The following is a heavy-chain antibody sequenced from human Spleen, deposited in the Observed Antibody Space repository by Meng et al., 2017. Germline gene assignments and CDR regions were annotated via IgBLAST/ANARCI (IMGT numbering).Heavy chain of an antibody. V-gene: IGHV4-30-2*01. D-gene: IGHD3-22*01. J-gene: IGHJ4*02. CDR2: MYHSGST. Sequence: QLQLQQSGSGLVMPSQPRSLTCAVSGGSISSGGYTWSWIRQPPGKGLEWIGYMYHSGSTYYNPSLKSRVTISVDRSKNQFSLKLTSVTAADTAVYYCARVSGYFPYYFDYWGQGTLVTVSS. CDR3: ARVSGYFPYYFDY. CDR1: GGSISSGGYT.